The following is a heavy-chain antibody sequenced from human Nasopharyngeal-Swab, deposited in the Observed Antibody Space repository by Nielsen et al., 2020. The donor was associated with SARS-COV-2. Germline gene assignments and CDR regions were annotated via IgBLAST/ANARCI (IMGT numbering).Heavy chain of an antibody. Sequence: GKSLKISCAASGFTFSSYNMNWVRQAPGKGLEWVSSISSSSSYIYYADSVKGRFTISRDNAKNSLYLQMNSLRAEDTAVYYCARGCVLTGPSCYYYGMDVWGQGTTVTVSS. D-gene: IGHD3-9*01. CDR2: ISSSSSYI. V-gene: IGHV3-21*01. CDR3: ARGCVLTGPSCYYYGMDV. CDR1: GFTFSSYN. J-gene: IGHJ6*02.